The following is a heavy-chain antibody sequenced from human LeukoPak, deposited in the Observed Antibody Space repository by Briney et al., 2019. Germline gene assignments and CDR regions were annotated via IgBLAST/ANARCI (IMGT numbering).Heavy chain of an antibody. J-gene: IGHJ4*02. V-gene: IGHV3-72*01. D-gene: IGHD4-23*01. CDR3: ARDGMDGGNFDY. Sequence: GGSLRLSCAASGFSFSDHNMDWFRQAAGKGLGWVGRLKNKANGYNTEYAASVKGRFTISRDDSNDSLFLQMNNLKIEDTAVYYCARDGMDGGNFDYWGQGTLVTVSS. CDR2: LKNKANGYNT. CDR1: GFSFSDHN.